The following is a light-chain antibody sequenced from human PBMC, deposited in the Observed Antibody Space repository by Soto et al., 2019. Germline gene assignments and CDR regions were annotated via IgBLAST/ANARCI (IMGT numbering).Light chain of an antibody. Sequence: QSALTQPASVSGSPGQSITISCTGTSSDVGNYNLVSWYQHHPDKAPTLMIYEVTRRPSGVSNRFSGSKSGNTASLNISVLQVEVGAGYYCCSYADNNILFGGGT. J-gene: IGLJ3*02. CDR1: SSDVGNYNL. CDR3: CSYADNNIL. V-gene: IGLV2-23*02. CDR2: EVT.